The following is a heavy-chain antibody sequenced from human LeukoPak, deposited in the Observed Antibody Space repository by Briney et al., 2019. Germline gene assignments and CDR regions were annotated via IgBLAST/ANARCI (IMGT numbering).Heavy chain of an antibody. V-gene: IGHV3-33*01. CDR1: GFTFSSYG. Sequence: GGSLRLSCAASGFTFSSYGMHWVRQAPGKGLEWVAVIWYDGSNKYYADSVNGRFTISRDNSKNTLYLQMNSLRAEDTAVYYCARDAGYSYGYYYYYGMDVWGQGTTVTVSS. J-gene: IGHJ6*02. D-gene: IGHD5-18*01. CDR2: IWYDGSNK. CDR3: ARDAGYSYGYYYYYGMDV.